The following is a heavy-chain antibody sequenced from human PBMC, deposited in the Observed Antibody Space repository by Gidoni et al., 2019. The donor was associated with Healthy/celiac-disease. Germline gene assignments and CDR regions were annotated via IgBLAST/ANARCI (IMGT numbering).Heavy chain of an antibody. J-gene: IGHJ4*02. CDR3: ARVRGVLLWFGESPDAEPFDY. CDR2: IIPTLGIA. D-gene: IGHD3-10*01. Sequence: QVQLVQSGAEVKKPGSSVKVSCKASGGTFSSYAISWVRQAPGQGLEWMGRIIPTLGIANYAQKFQGRVTITADKATSTAYMELSSLRSEDTAVYYCARVRGVLLWFGESPDAEPFDYWGQGTLVTVSS. V-gene: IGHV1-69*04. CDR1: GGTFSSYA.